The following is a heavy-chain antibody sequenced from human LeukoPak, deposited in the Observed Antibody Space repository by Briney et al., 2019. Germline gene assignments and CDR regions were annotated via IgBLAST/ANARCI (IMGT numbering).Heavy chain of an antibody. D-gene: IGHD4-23*01. CDR2: IYSGGHT. J-gene: IGHJ4*02. V-gene: IGHV3-66*01. Sequence: GGSLRLSCAASGFTVGNSYLNWVRQAPGKGLVWVSVIYSGGHTYYADSVKGRFTISRDNAKNSLYLQMNSLRAEDTAVYYCARDLYGANTRAYFDSWGQGILVTVSS. CDR1: GFTVGNSY. CDR3: ARDLYGANTRAYFDS.